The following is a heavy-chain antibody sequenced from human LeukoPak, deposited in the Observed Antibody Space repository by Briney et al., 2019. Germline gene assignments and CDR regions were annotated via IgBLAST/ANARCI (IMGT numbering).Heavy chain of an antibody. CDR2: IYTSGST. Sequence: SSETLSLTCTVSGGSISSYYWSWIRQPAGKGLEWIGRIYTSGSTNYNPSLKSRVTMSVDTSKNQFSLKLSSVTAADTAVYYCARGADYYDSSGYPFDYWGQGTLVTVSS. CDR3: ARGADYYDSSGYPFDY. V-gene: IGHV4-4*07. J-gene: IGHJ4*02. D-gene: IGHD3-22*01. CDR1: GGSISSYY.